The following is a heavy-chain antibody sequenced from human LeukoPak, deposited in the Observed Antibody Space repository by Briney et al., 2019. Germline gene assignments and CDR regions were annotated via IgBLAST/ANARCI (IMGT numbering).Heavy chain of an antibody. J-gene: IGHJ4*02. CDR2: ISYDGSNK. CDR3: ARASQGIQLWSATAFDY. V-gene: IGHV3-30-3*01. CDR1: GFTFSSYA. D-gene: IGHD5-18*01. Sequence: GGSLRLSCAASGFTFSSYAMHGVRQAPGKGLEWVAVISYDGSNKYYGDSVKGRFTISRDNSKNTLYLQMNSLRAEDTAVYYCARASQGIQLWSATAFDYWGQGTLVTVSS.